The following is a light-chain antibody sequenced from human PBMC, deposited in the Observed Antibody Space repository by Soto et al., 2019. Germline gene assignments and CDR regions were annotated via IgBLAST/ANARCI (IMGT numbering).Light chain of an antibody. Sequence: QSVLTQPASVSGSPGQSITLSCTGTSSDIGGYDYVSWYQRHPGKAPKLIIYDVNNRPSGVSNRFSGSKSGNTASLTISGLQAEDEADYYCTSYASGSSHVVFGGGTNLPVL. V-gene: IGLV2-14*01. J-gene: IGLJ2*01. CDR3: TSYASGSSHVV. CDR1: SSDIGGYDY. CDR2: DVN.